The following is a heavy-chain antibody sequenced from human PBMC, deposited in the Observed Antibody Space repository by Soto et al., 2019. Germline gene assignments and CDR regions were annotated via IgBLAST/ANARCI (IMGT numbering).Heavy chain of an antibody. J-gene: IGHJ4*02. V-gene: IGHV4-31*03. CDR2: IFYSGST. CDR3: ASTEDFFDY. CDR1: GVSLTSSTYY. Sequence: PSETLSLTCSVSGVSLTSSTYYWSWIRQHPGKGLEWIGYIFYSGSTDYNPSLKSRVNISVDTSKNQFSLELSSVTAADTAVYYCASTEDFFDYWGQGTLVTVSS.